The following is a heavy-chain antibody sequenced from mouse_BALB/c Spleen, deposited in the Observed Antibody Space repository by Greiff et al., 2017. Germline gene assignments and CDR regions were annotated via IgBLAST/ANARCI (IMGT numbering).Heavy chain of an antibody. J-gene: IGHJ4*01. V-gene: IGHV2-4-1*01. CDR1: GFSLTRYG. CDR3: ARDYYGSSYGAMDY. D-gene: IGHD1-1*01. CDR2: IWSGGST. Sequence: VKLQESGPGLVQPSQSLSITCTVSGFSLTRYGVPWVRQSPGKGLEWLGVIWSGGSTDYNAAFISRLSISKDNSKSQVFFKMNSLQADDTAIYYCARDYYGSSYGAMDYWGQGTSVTVSS.